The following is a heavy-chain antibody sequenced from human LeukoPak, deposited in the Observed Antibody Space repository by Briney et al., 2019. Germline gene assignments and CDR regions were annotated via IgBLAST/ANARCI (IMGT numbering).Heavy chain of an antibody. Sequence: ASVKVSCKASGGTFSSYAISWVRQAPGQGLEWVGRIIPILGIANYAQKFQGRVTITADKSTSTAYMELSSLRSEDTAVYYCARSSPAADFDYWGQGTLVTVSS. D-gene: IGHD6-13*01. CDR1: GGTFSSYA. CDR2: IIPILGIA. J-gene: IGHJ4*02. CDR3: ARSSPAADFDY. V-gene: IGHV1-69*04.